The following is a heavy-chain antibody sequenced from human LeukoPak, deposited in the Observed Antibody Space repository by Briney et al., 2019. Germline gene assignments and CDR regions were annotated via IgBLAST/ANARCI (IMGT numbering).Heavy chain of an antibody. J-gene: IGHJ6*02. V-gene: IGHV1-18*01. CDR3: ARVAGYCSGGSCRTYYYYGMDV. CDR1: GYTFISYG. D-gene: IGHD2-15*01. CDR2: ISGYNGNT. Sequence: GASVTVSCTTSGYTFISYGISWVRQAPGQGLEWMGWISGYNGNTKYAQKLQGRVTMTTDTSTSTAYMELRSLRSDDTAVYYCARVAGYCSGGSCRTYYYYGMDVWGQGTTVTVSS.